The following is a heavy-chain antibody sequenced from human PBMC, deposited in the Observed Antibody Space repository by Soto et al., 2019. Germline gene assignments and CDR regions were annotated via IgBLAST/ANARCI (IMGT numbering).Heavy chain of an antibody. Sequence: QVQLLQSGAEVKKPGASVKVSCKASGYMFNIYGITWVRQAPGQGLEWMGWISVYNGNIDYAPKFEGRVTMTTDTSTSTAYMELKSLTSDDTAVYYCARTYGSGDYFLPFEYWGQGTPVSVSS. D-gene: IGHD3-10*01. J-gene: IGHJ4*02. V-gene: IGHV1-18*01. CDR3: ARTYGSGDYFLPFEY. CDR2: ISVYNGNI. CDR1: GYMFNIYG.